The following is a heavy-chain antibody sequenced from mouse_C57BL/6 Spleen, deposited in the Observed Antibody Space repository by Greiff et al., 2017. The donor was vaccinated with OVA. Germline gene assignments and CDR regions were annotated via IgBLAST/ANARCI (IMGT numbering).Heavy chain of an antibody. CDR2: INPGSGGT. CDR3: ARCDYDGYYAMDY. Sequence: VKLMESGAELVRPGTSVKVSCKASGYAFTNYLIEWVKQRPGQGLEWIGVINPGSGGTNYTEKFKGKATLTADKSSSTAYMQLSSLTSEDSAVYYCARCDYDGYYAMDYWGQGTSVTVSS. D-gene: IGHD2-4*01. CDR1: GYAFTNYL. V-gene: IGHV1-54*01. J-gene: IGHJ4*01.